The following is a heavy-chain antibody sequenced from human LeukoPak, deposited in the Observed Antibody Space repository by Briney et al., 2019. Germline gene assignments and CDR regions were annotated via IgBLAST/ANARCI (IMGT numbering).Heavy chain of an antibody. V-gene: IGHV3-49*03. CDR2: ITSERYGGTT. J-gene: IGHJ4*02. CDR3: SRDMSYEGTGYSMYFEY. D-gene: IGHD3/OR15-3a*01. Sequence: GGSLRLSCATSGFSFGDYAMSCLRQAPGKGLEWVGFITSERYGGTTDYAASVKGRFTISRGDSQGIAYLHMTSLKTEDTGTYYCSRDMSYEGTGYSMYFEYWGQGTRAAVSA. CDR1: GFSFGDYA.